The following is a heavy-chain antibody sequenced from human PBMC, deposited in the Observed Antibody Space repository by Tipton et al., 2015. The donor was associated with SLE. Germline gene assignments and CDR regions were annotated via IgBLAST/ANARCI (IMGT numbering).Heavy chain of an antibody. D-gene: IGHD1-14*01. V-gene: IGHV4-39*01. CDR1: GGSISSSSYY. CDR2: IYYSGST. J-gene: IGHJ4*02. Sequence: GSLRLSCTVSGGSISSSSYYWGWIRQPPGKEPEWIGSIYYSGSTYYTPSLKSRVTASVDTSKNQFSLSLYSVTVDDTAVYYCARQGTGFGSGRDDYWGQGILVTVSS. CDR3: ARQGTGFGSGRDDY.